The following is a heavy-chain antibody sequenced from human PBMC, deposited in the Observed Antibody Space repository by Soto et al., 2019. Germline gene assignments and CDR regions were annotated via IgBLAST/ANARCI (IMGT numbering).Heavy chain of an antibody. CDR3: AKDYTLGIAARPDYYYGMDV. D-gene: IGHD6-6*01. CDR1: GFTFSSYG. Sequence: GGSLRLSCAASGFTFSSYGMHWVRQAPGKGLEWVAVISYDGSNKYYADSVKGRFTISRDNSKNTLYLQMNSLRAEDTAVYYCAKDYTLGIAARPDYYYGMDVWGQGTTVTVSS. CDR2: ISYDGSNK. J-gene: IGHJ6*02. V-gene: IGHV3-30*18.